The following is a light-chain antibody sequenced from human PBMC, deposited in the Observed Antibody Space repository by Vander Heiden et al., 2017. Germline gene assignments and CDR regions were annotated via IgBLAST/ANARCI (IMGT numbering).Light chain of an antibody. J-gene: IGKJ4*01. Sequence: EIQMTQSPPPLPASVGVRVTITCRASQSISSYSNWYQQKPGKAPKLLIYAASTLQSGVPSRVSGRGCGTDFTLTINRLQPEDFATYFCQQRFSAPLPFGGGTNVEGK. V-gene: IGKV1-39*01. CDR1: QSISSY. CDR3: QQRFSAPLP. CDR2: AAS.